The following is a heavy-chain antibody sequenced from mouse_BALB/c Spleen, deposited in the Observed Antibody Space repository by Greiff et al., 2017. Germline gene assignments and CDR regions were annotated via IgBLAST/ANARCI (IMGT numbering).Heavy chain of an antibody. J-gene: IGHJ3*01. CDR1: GFTFSNYW. CDR3: TSTNWDAWFAY. D-gene: IGHD4-1*01. Sequence: EVQLQESGGGLVQPGGSMKLSCVASGFTFSNYWMNWVRQSPEKGLEWVAEIRLKSNNYATHYAESVKGRFTISRDDSKSSVYLQMNNLRAEDTGIYYCTSTNWDAWFAYWGQGTLVTVSA. V-gene: IGHV6-6*02. CDR2: IRLKSNNYAT.